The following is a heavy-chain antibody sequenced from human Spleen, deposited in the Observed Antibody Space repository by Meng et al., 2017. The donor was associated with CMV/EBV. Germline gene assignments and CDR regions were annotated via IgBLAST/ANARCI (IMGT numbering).Heavy chain of an antibody. Sequence: RQPAGQVLEWSPSSGSSDVKSYSASVKGRFTTTSDNSRNTLDLKMNSLRAADTAVYYCAKSHRPNGDSENWFDSWGQGTLVTVSS. CDR2: SSGSSDVK. V-gene: IGHV3-23*01. D-gene: IGHD4-17*01. CDR3: AKSHRPNGDSENWFDS. J-gene: IGHJ5*01.